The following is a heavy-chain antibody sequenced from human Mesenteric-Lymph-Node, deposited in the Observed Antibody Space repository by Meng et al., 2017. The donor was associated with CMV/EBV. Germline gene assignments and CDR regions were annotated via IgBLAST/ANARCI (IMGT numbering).Heavy chain of an antibody. V-gene: IGHV3-7*01. CDR2: IKQDGSEK. J-gene: IGHJ4*02. D-gene: IGHD3-10*01. CDR3: ARRYGPGDY. Sequence: GESLKISCAASGFTFSSYGMHWVRQAPGKGLEWVANIKQDGSEKYYVDSVKGRFTISRDNAKNSLYLQMNSLRAEDTAVYYCARRYGPGDYWGQGTLVTVSS. CDR1: GFTFSSYG.